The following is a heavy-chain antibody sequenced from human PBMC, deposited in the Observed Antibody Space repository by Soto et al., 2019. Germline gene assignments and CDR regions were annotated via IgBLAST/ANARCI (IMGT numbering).Heavy chain of an antibody. CDR3: AKDGGQYPWASFYMDV. J-gene: IGHJ6*03. CDR2: ISYDAGKT. V-gene: IGHV3-33*03. CDR1: GFTFSESG. D-gene: IGHD3-16*02. Sequence: QVQLVESGGGVVQPGGSLRLSCAVSGFTFSESGMLWVRQAPVKGLEWVAFISYDAGKTYYRDSVKGRFTISRDNPRNTLFLQMNSLRVEDTAVYYCAKDGGQYPWASFYMDVWGKGTMVTVSS.